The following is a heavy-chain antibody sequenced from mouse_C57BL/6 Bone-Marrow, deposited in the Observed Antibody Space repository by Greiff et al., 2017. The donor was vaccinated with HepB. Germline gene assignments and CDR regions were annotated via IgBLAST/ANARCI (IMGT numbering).Heavy chain of an antibody. CDR2: IYPRSGNT. D-gene: IGHD1-1*01. CDR1: GYTFTSYG. V-gene: IGHV1-81*01. J-gene: IGHJ1*03. Sequence: QVQLQQSGAELARPGASVKLSCKASGYTFTSYGISWVKQRTGQGLEWIGEIYPRSGNTYYNEKFKGKATLTADKSSSTAYMELRSLTSEDSAVYFCARVGITTVVATEHWYFDVWGTGTTVTVSS. CDR3: ARVGITTVVATEHWYFDV.